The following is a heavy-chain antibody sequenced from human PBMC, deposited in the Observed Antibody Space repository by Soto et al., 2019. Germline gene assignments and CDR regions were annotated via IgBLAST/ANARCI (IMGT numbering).Heavy chain of an antibody. CDR2: INHSGST. CDR3: ATSRMNYYGMDV. J-gene: IGHJ6*02. CDR1: GGSFSGYY. V-gene: IGHV4-34*01. D-gene: IGHD2-8*01. Sequence: SETLSLTCAVYGGSFSGYYWSWIRQPPGKGLEWIGEINHSGSTNYNPSLKSRVTISVDTSKNQFSLKLSSVTAADTAVYYCATSRMNYYGMDVWGQGTTVTVSS.